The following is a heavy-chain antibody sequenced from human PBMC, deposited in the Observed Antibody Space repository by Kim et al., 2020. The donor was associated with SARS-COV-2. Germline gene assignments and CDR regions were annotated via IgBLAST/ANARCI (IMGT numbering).Heavy chain of an antibody. CDR1: GGSFSGYY. CDR2: INHSGST. V-gene: IGHV4-34*01. J-gene: IGHJ5*02. Sequence: SETLSLTCAVYGGSFSGYYWSWIRQPPGKGLEWIGEINHSGSTNYNPSLKSRVTISVDTSKNQFSLKLSSVTAADTAVYYCARAYVVYANNWFDPWGQGTLVTVSS. D-gene: IGHD2-8*02. CDR3: ARAYVVYANNWFDP.